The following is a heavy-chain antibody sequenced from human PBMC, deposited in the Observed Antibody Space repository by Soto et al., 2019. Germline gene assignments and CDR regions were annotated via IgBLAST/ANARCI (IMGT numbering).Heavy chain of an antibody. CDR2: INPNSGDT. J-gene: IGHJ4*01. D-gene: IGHD2-15*01. V-gene: IGHV1-2*02. CDR3: GSPRSGPSPDVGH. CDR1: VFSVDTTYC. Sequence: ASVKVSCKASVFSVDTTYCIHWVRRAPGQDLEWMGSINPNSGDTNYAQNFQGRVTMTRDTPISTAYMEVSSLTSDDTAVYYCGSPRSGPSPDVGHWGHGTVVTVSS.